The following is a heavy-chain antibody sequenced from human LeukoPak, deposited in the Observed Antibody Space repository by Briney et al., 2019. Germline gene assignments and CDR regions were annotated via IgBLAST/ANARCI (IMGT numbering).Heavy chain of an antibody. CDR2: ISIYSGNT. V-gene: IGHV1-18*01. CDR3: ARGKYFDWGIHAHYFDY. J-gene: IGHJ4*02. CDR1: GYTFSSYG. D-gene: IGHD3-9*01. Sequence: ASVKVSCKASGYTFSSYGISWVRQAPGQGLEWMGWISIYSGNTRYIEDLQGRLTMTTDTSTNTAYMELRSLRSDDTAIYFCARGKYFDWGIHAHYFDYRRQATLVTVSS.